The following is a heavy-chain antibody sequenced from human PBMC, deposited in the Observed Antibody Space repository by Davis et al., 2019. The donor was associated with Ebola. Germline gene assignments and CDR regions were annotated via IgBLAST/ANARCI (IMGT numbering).Heavy chain of an antibody. CDR1: GYTFTSYT. CDR3: ARGVGGDDDY. V-gene: IGHV1-69*02. D-gene: IGHD2-21*01. CDR2: IIPILGIA. Sequence: PVKVSCKASGYTFTSYTISWVRQAPGQGLEWMGRIIPILGIANYAQKFQGRVTITADKSTSTAYMELSSLRSEDTAVYYCARGVGGDDDYWGQGTLVTVSS. J-gene: IGHJ4*02.